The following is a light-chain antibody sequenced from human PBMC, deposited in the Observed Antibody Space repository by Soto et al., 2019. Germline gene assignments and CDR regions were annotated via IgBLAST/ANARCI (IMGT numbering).Light chain of an antibody. Sequence: IVMTQSPSTLSVKPEGRATLSCRASQSISDTLAWYQQKPGQAPRLLIHGASTRATGFPARFSGSGSGTDFTLTISSLQSEDFAVYYCQQYNNWPWTFGQGTKVDI. V-gene: IGKV3-15*01. J-gene: IGKJ1*01. CDR2: GAS. CDR3: QQYNNWPWT. CDR1: QSISDT.